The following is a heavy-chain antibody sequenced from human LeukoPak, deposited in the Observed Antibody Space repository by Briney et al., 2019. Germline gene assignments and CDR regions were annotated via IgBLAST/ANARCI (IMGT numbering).Heavy chain of an antibody. CDR2: INPDGSTT. CDR1: RFTFSSYW. CDR3: ARVSVGRYYFDN. Sequence: PGGSLRLSCAASRFTFSSYWMHWVRQAPGKGLVWVSRINPDGSTTSYADSVKGRFTISRDSAKNTLYLQMNSLRAEDTAVYYCARVSVGRYYFDNWGQGTPVTVS. J-gene: IGHJ4*02. D-gene: IGHD3-3*02. V-gene: IGHV3-74*01.